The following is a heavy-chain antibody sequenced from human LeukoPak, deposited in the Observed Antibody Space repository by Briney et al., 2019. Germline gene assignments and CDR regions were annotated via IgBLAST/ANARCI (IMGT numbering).Heavy chain of an antibody. CDR3: ARQEYDSSGYSLDY. V-gene: IGHV4-39*01. CDR1: GGSISSSSYY. J-gene: IGHJ4*02. CDR2: IYYSGST. Sequence: PSETLSLTCTVSGGSISSSSYYWGWIRQPPGKGLEWIGSIYYSGSTYYNPSLKSRVTISVDTSKNQFSLKLSSVTAADTAVYYCARQEYDSSGYSLDYWGQGTLVTVSS. D-gene: IGHD3-22*01.